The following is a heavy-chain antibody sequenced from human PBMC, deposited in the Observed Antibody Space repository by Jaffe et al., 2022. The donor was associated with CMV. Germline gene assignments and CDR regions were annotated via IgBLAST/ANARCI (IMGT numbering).Heavy chain of an antibody. Sequence: QVQLQESGRGLVQPSETLSLTCAVSGASINNRSYFWAWIRQSPGKGLEWIGITYYDGSSYYNPSLRSRVTISADPSQNDFSLTLTSVTAADTGIYYCARQGRFCTGGSCYTPFDSWGQGTLVTVSS. J-gene: IGHJ4*02. V-gene: IGHV4-39*01. CDR3: ARQGRFCTGGSCYTPFDS. CDR1: GASINNRSYF. D-gene: IGHD2-15*01. CDR2: TYYDGSS.